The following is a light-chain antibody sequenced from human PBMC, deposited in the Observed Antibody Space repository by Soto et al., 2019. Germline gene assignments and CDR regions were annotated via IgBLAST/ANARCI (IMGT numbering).Light chain of an antibody. CDR3: QQSYSTLLT. J-gene: IGKJ4*01. CDR1: QSISSY. CDR2: AAS. Sequence: DIQITQSPSSLSASVGDRVTITCRASQSISSYLNWYQQKPGKAPKLLIYAASSLQSGVRSRFSGSGSGTDFTLTISSLQPEDFATYYCQQSYSTLLTFGGGTKVEIK. V-gene: IGKV1-39*01.